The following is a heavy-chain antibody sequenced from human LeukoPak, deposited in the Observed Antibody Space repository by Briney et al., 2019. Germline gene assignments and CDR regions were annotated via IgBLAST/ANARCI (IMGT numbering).Heavy chain of an antibody. CDR2: ISYDGSNK. Sequence: PGGSLRLSCAASGFTFSSYAMHWVRQAPGKGLEWVAVISYDGSNKYYADSVKGRFTISGDNSKNTLYLQMNSLRAEDTAVYYCARMQLALWGQGTLVTVSS. V-gene: IGHV3-30-3*01. CDR1: GFTFSSYA. D-gene: IGHD6-6*01. CDR3: ARMQLAL. J-gene: IGHJ4*02.